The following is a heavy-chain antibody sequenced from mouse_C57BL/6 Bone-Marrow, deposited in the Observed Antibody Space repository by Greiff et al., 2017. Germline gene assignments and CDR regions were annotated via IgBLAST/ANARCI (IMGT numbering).Heavy chain of an antibody. CDR3: ASPITTVEDWYFDV. J-gene: IGHJ1*03. Sequence: VQLKQSGPELVKPGDSVKISCKASGYSFTGYFMNWVMQSHGKSLEWIGRINPYNGDTFYNQKFKGKATLTVDKSSSTAHMELRSLTSEDSAVYYCASPITTVEDWYFDVWGTGTTVTVSS. V-gene: IGHV1-20*01. CDR1: GYSFTGYF. CDR2: INPYNGDT. D-gene: IGHD1-1*01.